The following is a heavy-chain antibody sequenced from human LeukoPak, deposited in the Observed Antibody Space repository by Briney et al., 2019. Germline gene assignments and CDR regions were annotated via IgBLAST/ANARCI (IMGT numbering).Heavy chain of an antibody. CDR2: LGIAGDT. V-gene: IGHV3-13*01. Sequence: GGSLRLSCAAAGFTFSSYAMHCVRQPIGKGLEWVSALGIAGDTFYPGSVKGRFTISRENAKNSLYLQMNSLRAEDTAMYYCARQKQSHGNFDYWGQGTLVTVSS. J-gene: IGHJ4*02. CDR1: GFTFSSYA. CDR3: ARQKQSHGNFDY. D-gene: IGHD1-26*01.